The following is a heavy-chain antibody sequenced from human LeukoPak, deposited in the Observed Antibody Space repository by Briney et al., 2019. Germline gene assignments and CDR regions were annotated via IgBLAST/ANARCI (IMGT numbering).Heavy chain of an antibody. V-gene: IGHV4-34*01. Sequence: PSETLSLTCAVYGGSFSGYYWSWIRQPPGKGLEWIGEINHSGSTNYNPSLKSRVTISVDTSKNQFSLKLSSVTAADTAVYYCARVVGYYDYYGMDVWGQGTTVTVSS. CDR2: INHSGST. CDR1: GGSFSGYY. CDR3: ARVVGYYDYYGMDV. D-gene: IGHD3-10*01. J-gene: IGHJ6*02.